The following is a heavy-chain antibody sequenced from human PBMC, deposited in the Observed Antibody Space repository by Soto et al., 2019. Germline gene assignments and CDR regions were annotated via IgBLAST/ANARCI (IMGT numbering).Heavy chain of an antibody. V-gene: IGHV3-49*04. Sequence: GGSLRLSCTASGFTFGDYAMSWVRQAPGKGLEWVGFIRSKAYGGTTEYAASVKGRFTISRDDSKSIAYLQMNSLKTEDTAVYYCTSIRVRYYYYGMDVWGQGTTVTVSS. CDR3: TSIRVRYYYYGMDV. CDR2: IRSKAYGGTT. D-gene: IGHD3-9*01. CDR1: GFTFGDYA. J-gene: IGHJ6*02.